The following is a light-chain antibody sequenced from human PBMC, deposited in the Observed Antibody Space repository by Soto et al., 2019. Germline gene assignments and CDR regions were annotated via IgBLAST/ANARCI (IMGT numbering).Light chain of an antibody. V-gene: IGKV1-6*01. Sequence: AIQMTQSPSSLSASVGDRVTITCRASQDISDDVGWYQQTPGKAPKLLISGASRLQSGVPSRFSGSGSDAQFTLTITSLRPEDSAIYYCLQNHNYPRTFGQGTKVEI. CDR1: QDISDD. CDR3: LQNHNYPRT. CDR2: GAS. J-gene: IGKJ1*01.